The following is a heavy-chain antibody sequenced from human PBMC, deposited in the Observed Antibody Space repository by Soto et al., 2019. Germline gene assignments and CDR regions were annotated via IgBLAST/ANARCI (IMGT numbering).Heavy chain of an antibody. Sequence: SETLSLTCTVSGGSISSYYWSWIRQPPGKGLEWIGYIYYSGSTNYNPSLKSRVTISVDTSKNQFSLKLSSVTAADTAVYYCARHRPDILTDYYYYYMDVWGKGTTVTVSS. CDR3: ARHRPDILTDYYYYYMDV. CDR2: IYYSGST. CDR1: GGSISSYY. J-gene: IGHJ6*03. D-gene: IGHD3-9*01. V-gene: IGHV4-59*08.